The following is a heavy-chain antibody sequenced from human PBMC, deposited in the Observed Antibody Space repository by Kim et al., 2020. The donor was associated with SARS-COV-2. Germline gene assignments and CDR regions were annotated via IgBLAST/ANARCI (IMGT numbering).Heavy chain of an antibody. CDR2: IYDSGTT. Sequence: SETLSLTCPVSGGSIRSGSYYWGWIRQPPGKGLEWIGSIYDSGTTYYNPSLKSRVTMSVDTSRNHCSLPLRSVTAADTAVYYCARDRFYSIDSKGEFDFWGEGTLVTVSS. J-gene: IGHJ4*02. CDR1: GGSIRSGSYY. D-gene: IGHD6-13*01. V-gene: IGHV4-39*07. CDR3: ARDRFYSIDSKGEFDF.